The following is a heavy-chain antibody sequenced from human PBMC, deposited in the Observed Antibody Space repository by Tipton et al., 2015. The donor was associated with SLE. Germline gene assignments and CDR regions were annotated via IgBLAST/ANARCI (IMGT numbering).Heavy chain of an antibody. CDR3: ARTEFSNLAFDT. Sequence: TLSLTCTVSGGSISSGDYYWSWIRQPPGKGLEWIGRIYYSGSTYYNPSLKSRVIISVDTSKNQFSLKLSSVTAAETAVYYCARTEFSNLAFDTWGQGTMVTVSS. V-gene: IGHV4-30-4*01. D-gene: IGHD3-3*02. CDR1: GGSISSGDYY. J-gene: IGHJ3*02. CDR2: IYYSGST.